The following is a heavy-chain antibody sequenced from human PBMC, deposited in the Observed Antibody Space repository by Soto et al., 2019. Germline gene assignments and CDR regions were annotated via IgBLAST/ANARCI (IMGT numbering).Heavy chain of an antibody. CDR3: ERDQGVAPTTRTFDI. Sequence: EVQLVESGGGLVQPGGSLRLSCAASGFTFSSYSMNWVRQAPGKGLEWLSYISSSSTTIYYADSMKGRFTISSDNAKNSLYLQMNSLRVEDTAVYYCERDQGVAPTTRTFDIWGQWTMVTVSS. J-gene: IGHJ3*02. D-gene: IGHD2-15*01. V-gene: IGHV3-48*01. CDR2: ISSSSTTI. CDR1: GFTFSSYS.